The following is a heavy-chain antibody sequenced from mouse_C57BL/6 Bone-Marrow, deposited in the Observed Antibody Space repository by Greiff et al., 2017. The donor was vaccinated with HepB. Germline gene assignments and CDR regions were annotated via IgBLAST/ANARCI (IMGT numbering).Heavy chain of an antibody. V-gene: IGHV1-75*01. CDR2: IFPGSGST. J-gene: IGHJ1*03. CDR1: GYTFTDYY. Sequence: QVLLQQSGPELVKPGASVKISCTASGYTFTDYYINWVKQRPGQGLEWIGWIFPGSGSTYYNEKFKGRATLTVDKASSTTYMLLSSLTTEDSAVYFSARGGIITKEVASLYWYFDVWGTGTTVTVSS. CDR3: ARGGIITKEVASLYWYFDV. D-gene: IGHD1-1*01.